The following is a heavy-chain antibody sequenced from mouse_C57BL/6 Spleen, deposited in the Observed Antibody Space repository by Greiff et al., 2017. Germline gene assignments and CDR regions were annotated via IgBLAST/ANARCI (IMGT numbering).Heavy chain of an antibody. CDR2: ISDGGSYT. D-gene: IGHD2-1*01. CDR1: GFTFSSYA. Sequence: EVKLMESGGGLVKPGGSLKLSCAASGFTFSSYAMSWVRQTPEKRLEWVATISDGGSYTYYPDNVKGRFTISRDNAKNNLYLQMSHLKSEDTAMYYCARVGNYVFAYWGQGTLVTVSA. CDR3: ARVGNYVFAY. J-gene: IGHJ3*01. V-gene: IGHV5-4*03.